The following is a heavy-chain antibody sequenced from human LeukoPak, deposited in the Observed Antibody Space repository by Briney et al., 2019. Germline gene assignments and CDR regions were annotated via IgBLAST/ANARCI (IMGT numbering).Heavy chain of an antibody. CDR2: IYYSGST. V-gene: IGHV4-59*01. D-gene: IGHD6-13*01. Sequence: NPSETLSLTCTASGGSISSYYWSWIRQPPGKGLEWIGYIYYSGSTNYNPSLKSRVTMSVDTSKNQFSLKLSSVTAADTAVYYCATVAPTADYWGQGTLVTVSS. J-gene: IGHJ4*02. CDR3: ATVAPTADY. CDR1: GGSISSYY.